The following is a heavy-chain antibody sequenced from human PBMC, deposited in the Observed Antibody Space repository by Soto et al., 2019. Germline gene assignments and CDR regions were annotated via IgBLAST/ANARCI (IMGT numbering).Heavy chain of an antibody. J-gene: IGHJ6*02. D-gene: IGHD4-4*01. V-gene: IGHV3-33*01. CDR2: IWYDGSNK. Sequence: QVQLVESGGGVVQPGRSLRLSCAASGFTFSSYGMHWVRQAPGKGLEWVAVIWYDGSNKYYADSVKGRFTISRDNSKNTLYLQMNSLRAEDTAVYYCAREGGTVTTYHYYYGIDVWGQGTTVTVSS. CDR1: GFTFSSYG. CDR3: AREGGTVTTYHYYYGIDV.